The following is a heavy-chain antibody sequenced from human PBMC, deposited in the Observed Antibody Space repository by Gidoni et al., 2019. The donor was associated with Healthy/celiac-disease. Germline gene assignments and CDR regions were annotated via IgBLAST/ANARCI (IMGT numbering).Heavy chain of an antibody. Sequence: EVQLVESGGGLVQPGGSLRLSGAASGFTFSSYWMSWVRKATGKGLEWVANIKQDVSEKYYVDSVKGRFTISRDNAKNSLYLQMNSLRAEDTAVYYCARDTRSSGYPYYFDYWGQGTLVTVSS. J-gene: IGHJ4*02. CDR3: ARDTRSSGYPYYFDY. D-gene: IGHD3-22*01. CDR1: GFTFSSYW. CDR2: IKQDVSEK. V-gene: IGHV3-7*04.